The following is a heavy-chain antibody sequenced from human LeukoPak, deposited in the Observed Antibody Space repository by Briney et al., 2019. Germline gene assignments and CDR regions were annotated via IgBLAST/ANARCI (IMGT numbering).Heavy chain of an antibody. CDR3: ARGSGTSWYDY. D-gene: IGHD6-13*01. J-gene: IGHJ4*02. V-gene: IGHV1-2*04. Sequence: GASVKVSCKASGYTFTANYMHWVRQAPGQGLEWMGWMNTNTGDTKNAQKFQGCVTMTRDTSITTAYMELSRPTFDDTAVYYCARGSGTSWYDYWGQGTLVTVSS. CDR2: MNTNTGDT. CDR1: GYTFTANY.